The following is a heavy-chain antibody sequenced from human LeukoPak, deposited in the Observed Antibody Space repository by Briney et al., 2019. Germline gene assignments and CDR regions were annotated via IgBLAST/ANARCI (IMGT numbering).Heavy chain of an antibody. CDR1: GGSINSTSNY. V-gene: IGHV4-39*07. Sequence: SETLSLTCAVSGGSINSTSNYWGWIRQPPGKGLEWIGSIYYSGSTSYNPSLKSRVTISVDTSKNQFSLKLSSVTAADTAVYFCAGDYGDYYFDYWGQGTLVTVSS. CDR2: IYYSGST. CDR3: AGDYGDYYFDY. D-gene: IGHD4-17*01. J-gene: IGHJ4*02.